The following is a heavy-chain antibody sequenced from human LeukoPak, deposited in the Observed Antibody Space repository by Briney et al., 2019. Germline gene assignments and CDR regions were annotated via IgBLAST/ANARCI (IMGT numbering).Heavy chain of an antibody. Sequence: PGGSLRLSCAASGFTFSSNYMSWVRQAPGKGLEWVSVIYSGGSTYYSDSVKGRFTISRDNSKNTLYLQMNSLRAEDTAVYYCARGSDSGYDLAYWGQGTLVTVSS. J-gene: IGHJ4*02. D-gene: IGHD5-12*01. CDR2: IYSGGST. CDR3: ARGSDSGYDLAY. CDR1: GFTFSSNY. V-gene: IGHV3-53*01.